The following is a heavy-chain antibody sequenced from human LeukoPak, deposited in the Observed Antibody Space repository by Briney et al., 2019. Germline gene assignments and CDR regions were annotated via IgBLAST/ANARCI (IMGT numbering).Heavy chain of an antibody. CDR2: VKSKTDGGTT. D-gene: IGHD3-9*01. CDR3: AKIYDILPWCPEW. CDR1: GFTFGNAW. J-gene: IGHJ4*02. V-gene: IGHV3-15*01. Sequence: GGSLRLSCAASGFTFGNAWMTWVRQAPGKGLEWVGRVKSKTDGGTTDYTAPVKGRFTISRDDSKNTLYLQMNSLRAEDTAVYYCAKIYDILPWCPEWWGQGTLVTVSS.